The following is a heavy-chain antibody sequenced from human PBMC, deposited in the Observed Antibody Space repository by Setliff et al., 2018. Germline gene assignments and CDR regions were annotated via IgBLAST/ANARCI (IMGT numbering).Heavy chain of an antibody. Sequence: PGGSLRLSCAASGFTFSSYRMNWVRQAPGKGLEWVSYVSSSRTYIYYAGSVKGRFTIARDNAKDSLYLQTNSLRAEDTAVCYCARESVAATYNWFDPWGQGTLVTVSS. J-gene: IGHJ5*02. CDR2: VSSSRTYI. CDR3: ARESVAATYNWFDP. CDR1: GFTFSSYR. V-gene: IGHV3-21*05. D-gene: IGHD2-15*01.